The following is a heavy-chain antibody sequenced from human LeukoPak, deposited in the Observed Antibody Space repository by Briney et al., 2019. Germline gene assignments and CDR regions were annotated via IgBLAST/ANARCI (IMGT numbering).Heavy chain of an antibody. CDR3: ARDFSLQLFDY. Sequence: GGSLRLSCAASGFTFSSYGFHWVRQAPGKGLEWVAVIWSDGSYKYYADSVKGRFTISRDDSKNPLYLQMNSLRAEDTAVYYCARDFSLQLFDYWGQGTLVTVFS. CDR2: IWSDGSYK. CDR1: GFTFSSYG. J-gene: IGHJ4*02. D-gene: IGHD5-24*01. V-gene: IGHV3-33*08.